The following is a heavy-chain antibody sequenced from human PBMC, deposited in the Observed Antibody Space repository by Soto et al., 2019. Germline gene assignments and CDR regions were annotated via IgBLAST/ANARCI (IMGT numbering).Heavy chain of an antibody. D-gene: IGHD3-3*01. J-gene: IGHJ5*02. CDR1: GGSISSGDYY. CDR2: IYYSGSA. Sequence: LTLTCTVSGGSISSGDYYWSWIRQPPGKGLEWIGYIYYSGSAYYNPSLKSRVTISVDTSKNQFSLKLSSVTAADTAVYYCARGYHRPTYYAFWSDHPLPWFDPCAQGTLVTVSS. CDR3: ARGYHRPTYYAFWSDHPLPWFDP. V-gene: IGHV4-30-4*01.